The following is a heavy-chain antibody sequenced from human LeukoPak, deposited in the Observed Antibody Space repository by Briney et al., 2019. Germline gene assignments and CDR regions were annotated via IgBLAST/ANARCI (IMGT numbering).Heavy chain of an antibody. Sequence: ASVKVSCKASGVTFSSYSISWVRQAPGQGLEWIGGIIPIFGTANYAQKFHGRFTITTDESTSTAYMELSSLRSEDTAVYYCAREITIFGVAPEAFDIWGQGTMVTVSS. CDR1: GVTFSSYS. D-gene: IGHD3-3*01. V-gene: IGHV1-69*05. CDR3: AREITIFGVAPEAFDI. CDR2: IIPIFGTA. J-gene: IGHJ3*02.